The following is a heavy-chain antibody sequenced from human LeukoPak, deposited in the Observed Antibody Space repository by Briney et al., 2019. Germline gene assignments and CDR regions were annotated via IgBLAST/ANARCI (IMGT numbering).Heavy chain of an antibody. CDR1: GFTFSSYA. CDR2: ISYDGSNK. V-gene: IGHV3-30-3*01. D-gene: IGHD1-26*01. J-gene: IGHJ3*02. CDR3: ARPTLDSGRGAFDI. Sequence: PGGSLRLSCAASGFTFSSYAMHWVRQAPGKGLEWVAVISYDGSNKYYADSVKGRFTISRDNSKNTLYLQMNSLRAEDTAVYYCARPTLDSGRGAFDIWGQGTMVTVSS.